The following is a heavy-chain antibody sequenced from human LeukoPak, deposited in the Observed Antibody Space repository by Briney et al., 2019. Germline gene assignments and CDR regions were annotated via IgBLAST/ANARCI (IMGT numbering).Heavy chain of an antibody. CDR1: GFTFSSYG. CDR3: AKQVHSSSSGLIMGY. CDR2: IRYDGSNK. J-gene: IGHJ4*02. D-gene: IGHD6-6*01. V-gene: IGHV3-30*02. Sequence: GGSLRLSCAASGFTFSSYGMHWVRQAPGKGLEWVAFIRYDGSNKYYADSVKGRFTISRDNSKNTLYLQMNSLRAEDTAVYYRAKQVHSSSSGLIMGYWGQGTLVTVSS.